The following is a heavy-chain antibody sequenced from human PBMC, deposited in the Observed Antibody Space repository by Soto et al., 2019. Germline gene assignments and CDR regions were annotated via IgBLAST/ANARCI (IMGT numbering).Heavy chain of an antibody. CDR3: ARSGGYGGYDFNFDY. D-gene: IGHD5-12*01. J-gene: IGHJ4*02. CDR2: INPNSGGT. Sequence: ASVKVSCKASGYTFTGYYMHWVRQAPGQGLEWMGWINPNSGGTNYAQKFQGWVTMTRGTSISTAYMELSRLRSDDTAVYYCARSGGYGGYDFNFDYWGQGTLVIVSS. V-gene: IGHV1-2*04. CDR1: GYTFTGYY.